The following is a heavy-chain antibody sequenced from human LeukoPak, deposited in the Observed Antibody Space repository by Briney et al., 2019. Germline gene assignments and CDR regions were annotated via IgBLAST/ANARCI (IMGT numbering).Heavy chain of an antibody. CDR3: ARSYYYDYRQIDY. Sequence: PSETLSLTCTVSGDSISTSSYYWGWIRQPPGKGLEWLGSIYYSGSTYYNPSLKSRVTISVDTSKNQFSMNLYSVTAADTAVFYCARSYYYDYRQIDYWGQGTLVTVSS. J-gene: IGHJ4*02. CDR1: GDSISTSSYY. CDR2: IYYSGST. D-gene: IGHD3-22*01. V-gene: IGHV4-39*01.